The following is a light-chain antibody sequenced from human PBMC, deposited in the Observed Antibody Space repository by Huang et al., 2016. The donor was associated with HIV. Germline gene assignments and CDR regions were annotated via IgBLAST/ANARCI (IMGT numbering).Light chain of an antibody. CDR1: HSISSY. V-gene: IGKV1-39*01. CDR3: QQSYSTPRT. CDR2: AAS. J-gene: IGKJ2*01. Sequence: DIQMTQSPSSLSASVGDRVTITCRASHSISSYLNWYKQQPGKAPKLLIYAASTLQSGVPSRFSGSGYGTDFTLSISSLQAEDFATYDCQQSYSTPRTFGQGTKLDI.